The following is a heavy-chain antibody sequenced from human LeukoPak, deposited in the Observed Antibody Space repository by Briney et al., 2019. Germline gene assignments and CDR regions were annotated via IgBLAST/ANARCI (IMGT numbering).Heavy chain of an antibody. J-gene: IGHJ4*02. V-gene: IGHV4-59*01. Sequence: PSETLSLTCTVSGGSISSYYWSWIRQPPGKGLEWIGYIYYSGSTNYNPSLKSRVTISVDTSKNQFSLRLSSVTAADTAVYYCARGAPLRLGELSRPFDYWGQGTLVTVSS. CDR2: IYYSGST. CDR1: GGSISSYY. D-gene: IGHD3-16*02. CDR3: ARGAPLRLGELSRPFDY.